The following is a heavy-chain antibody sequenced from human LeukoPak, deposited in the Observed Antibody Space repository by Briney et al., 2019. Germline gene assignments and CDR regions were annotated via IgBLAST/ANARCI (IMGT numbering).Heavy chain of an antibody. D-gene: IGHD6-13*01. CDR3: ARALGSGAAAALDY. CDR2: IWYDGTSK. CDR1: GFTFSPYG. Sequence: PGGSLRLSCVASGFTFSPYGMHWVRQAPGKGLEWVAVIWYDGTSKYYADSVKGRFTISRDNAKNTLYVQMNSLRAEDTAVYYCARALGSGAAAALDYWGQGTLVTVSS. J-gene: IGHJ4*02. V-gene: IGHV3-33*01.